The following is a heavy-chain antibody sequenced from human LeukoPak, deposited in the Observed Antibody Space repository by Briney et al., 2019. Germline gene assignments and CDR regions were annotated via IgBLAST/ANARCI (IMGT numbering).Heavy chain of an antibody. V-gene: IGHV4-4*02. CDR1: GGSISSSNW. J-gene: IGHJ5*02. D-gene: IGHD5-12*01. CDR3: ARGGYSGYDLGRNVRLLKYNWFDP. CDR2: IYHSGST. Sequence: SETLSLTCAVSGGSISSSNWWSWVRQPPGKGLEWIGEIYHSGSTNYNPSLKSRVTISVDKSKNQFSLKLSSVTAADTAVYYCARGGYSGYDLGRNVRLLKYNWFDPWGQGTLVTVSS.